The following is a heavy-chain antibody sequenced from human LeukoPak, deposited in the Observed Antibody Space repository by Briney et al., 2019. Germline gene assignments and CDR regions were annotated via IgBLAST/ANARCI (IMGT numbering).Heavy chain of an antibody. CDR3: ARDHYYDSRNAFDI. Sequence: APVKVSCKASVGTFSRYAISWVRQAPGQGLEWMGGIIPIFGTANYAQKFQGRVTITADESTRTAYMELSSLRSEDTAVYYCARDHYYDSRNAFDIWGQGTMVTVPS. J-gene: IGHJ3*02. CDR1: VGTFSRYA. V-gene: IGHV1-69*13. CDR2: IIPIFGTA. D-gene: IGHD3-22*01.